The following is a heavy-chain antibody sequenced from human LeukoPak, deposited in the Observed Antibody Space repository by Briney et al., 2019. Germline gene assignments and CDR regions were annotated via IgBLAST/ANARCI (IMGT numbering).Heavy chain of an antibody. V-gene: IGHV1-18*01. Sequence: VASVKVSCKASGYTFTSYGISWVRQAPGQGLEWMGWISAYNGNTNYAQKLQGRVTMTTDTSTSTAYMELRSLRSDDTAVYYCARVDEASRGGYYFDYWGQGTLVTVSS. J-gene: IGHJ4*02. CDR3: ARVDEASRGGYYFDY. CDR1: GYTFTSYG. D-gene: IGHD3-10*01. CDR2: ISAYNGNT.